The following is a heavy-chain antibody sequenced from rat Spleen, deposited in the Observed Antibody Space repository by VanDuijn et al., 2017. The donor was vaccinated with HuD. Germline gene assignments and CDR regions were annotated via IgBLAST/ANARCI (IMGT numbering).Heavy chain of an antibody. J-gene: IGHJ4*01. CDR3: ATWGMDA. CDR2: IIYDGSSA. Sequence: EVQLVESGGGLVQPGNSLKLSCAASGFTFSDYAMAWVRQSPKKGLEWVATIIYDGSSAYYRDAVKGRFTISRDNAKSTLYLQMDSLRSEDTATYYCATWGMDAWGQGVSVTVSS. CDR1: GFTFSDYA. V-gene: IGHV5S10*01.